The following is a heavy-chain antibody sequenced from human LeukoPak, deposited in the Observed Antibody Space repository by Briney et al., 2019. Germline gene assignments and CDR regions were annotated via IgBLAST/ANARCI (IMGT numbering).Heavy chain of an antibody. J-gene: IGHJ6*03. D-gene: IGHD1-26*01. CDR1: GFTFSSYW. CDR3: ARRAFFGTYYQFYYYMDV. CDR2: IKQDGSEK. Sequence: PGGSLRLSCAASGFTFSSYWMNWVRQAPGRGLEWVANIKQDGSEKYYADSVKGRFTISRDNAKNSLYLQMNSLRAEDTAVYYCARRAFFGTYYQFYYYMDVWGKGTTVTVSS. V-gene: IGHV3-7*01.